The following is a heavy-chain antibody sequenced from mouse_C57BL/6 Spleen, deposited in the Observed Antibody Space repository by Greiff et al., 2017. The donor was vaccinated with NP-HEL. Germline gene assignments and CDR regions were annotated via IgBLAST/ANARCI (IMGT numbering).Heavy chain of an antibody. D-gene: IGHD3-2*02. CDR1: GYTFTSYW. CDR3: ARDSSGFAWFAY. CDR2: IDPNSGGT. J-gene: IGHJ3*01. V-gene: IGHV1-72*01. Sequence: QVQLQQPGAELVKPGASVKLSCKASGYTFTSYWMHWVKQRPGRGLEWIGRIDPNSGGTKYNEKFKSKATLTVDKPSSTAYMQLSSLTSEDSAFYYCARDSSGFAWFAYWGQGTLVTVSA.